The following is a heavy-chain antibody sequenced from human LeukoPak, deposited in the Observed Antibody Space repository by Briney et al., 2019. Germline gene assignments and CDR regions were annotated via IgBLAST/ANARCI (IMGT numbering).Heavy chain of an antibody. CDR2: INPNSGGT. J-gene: IGHJ4*02. CDR1: GYTFTGCY. CDR3: ASGFSSLVTPFRY. D-gene: IGHD4-23*01. V-gene: IGHV1-2*04. Sequence: ASVKVSCKASGYTFTGCYMHWVRQAPGQGLEWMGWINPNSGGTNYAQKFQGWVTMTRDTSISTAYMELSRLRSDDTAVYYCASGFSSLVTPFRYWGQGTQVTVSS.